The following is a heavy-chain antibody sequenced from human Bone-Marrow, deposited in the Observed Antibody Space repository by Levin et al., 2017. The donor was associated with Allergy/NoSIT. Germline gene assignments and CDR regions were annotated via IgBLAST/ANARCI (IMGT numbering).Heavy chain of an antibody. CDR3: ARTTYYDILTGYYPLYDY. D-gene: IGHD3-9*01. CDR1: GFTFSSYS. Sequence: GGSLRLSCAASGFTFSSYSMNWVRQAPGKGLEWVSYISSSSSTIYYADSVKGRFTISRDNAKNSLYLQMNSLRAEDTAVYYCARTTYYDILTGYYPLYDYWGQGTLVTVSS. V-gene: IGHV3-48*01. CDR2: ISSSSSTI. J-gene: IGHJ4*02.